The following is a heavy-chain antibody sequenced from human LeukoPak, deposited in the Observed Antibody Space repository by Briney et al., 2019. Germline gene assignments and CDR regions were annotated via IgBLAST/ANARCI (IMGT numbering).Heavy chain of an antibody. V-gene: IGHV3-30-3*01. CDR3: ARHHSGSYYSWGDY. CDR1: GFTFSSYA. J-gene: IGHJ4*02. CDR2: ISYDGSNK. D-gene: IGHD1-26*01. Sequence: PGRSLRLSCAASGFTFSSYAMHWVRQAPGKGLEWVAAISYDGSNKYYADSVKGRFTISRDNSKNTLYLQMNSLRAEDTAVYYCARHHSGSYYSWGDYWGQGTLVTVSS.